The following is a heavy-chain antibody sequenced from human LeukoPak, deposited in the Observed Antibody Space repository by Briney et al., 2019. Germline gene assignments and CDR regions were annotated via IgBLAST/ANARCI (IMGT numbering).Heavy chain of an antibody. V-gene: IGHV4-59*01. Sequence: SETLSLTCTVSGGSISSYYWSWIRQPPGKGLEWIGYIYYSGSTDYNPSLKSRVTISVDTSKNQFSLKLSSVTAADTAVYYCAGVVFYGMDVWGQGTTVTVSS. J-gene: IGHJ6*02. CDR1: GGSISSYY. CDR2: IYYSGST. CDR3: AGVVFYGMDV. D-gene: IGHD5/OR15-5a*01.